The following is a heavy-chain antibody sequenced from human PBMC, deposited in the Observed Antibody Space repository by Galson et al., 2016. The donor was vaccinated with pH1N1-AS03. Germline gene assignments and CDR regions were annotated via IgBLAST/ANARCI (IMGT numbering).Heavy chain of an antibody. V-gene: IGHV3-30*04. CDR1: GFTFSPYA. Sequence: SLRLSCAGSGFTFSPYAMHWVRQAPGKGLEWVADISSDGSNKYYADSGKGRFTISRDNSKSTLYLQMNSLRAEDSAVYYCARETVVGTGFEYWGQGTLVTVSS. J-gene: IGHJ4*02. D-gene: IGHD6-19*01. CDR3: ARETVVGTGFEY. CDR2: ISSDGSNK.